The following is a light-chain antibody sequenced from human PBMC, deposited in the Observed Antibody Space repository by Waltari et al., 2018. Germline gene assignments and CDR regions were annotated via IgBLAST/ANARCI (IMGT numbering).Light chain of an antibody. J-gene: IGKJ1*01. V-gene: IGKV3-20*01. CDR1: QSVGGSY. CDR2: DAS. CDR3: LQYGRSPKT. Sequence: EIVLTQSPGTLSLSPGERATLSCRASQSVGGSYLAWYQQKPGQAPRLLIYDASSPATGIPVRFSGSVSGTDFTLTISRLEPEDFAVYYCLQYGRSPKTFGQGTKVEIK.